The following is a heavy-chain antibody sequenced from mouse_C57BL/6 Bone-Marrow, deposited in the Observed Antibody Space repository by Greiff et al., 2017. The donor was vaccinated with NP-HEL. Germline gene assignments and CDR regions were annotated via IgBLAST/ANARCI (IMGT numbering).Heavy chain of an antibody. J-gene: IGHJ4*01. V-gene: IGHV5-6*01. CDR1: GFTFSSYG. Sequence: EVQLVESGGDLVKPGGSLKLSCAASGFTFSSYGMSWVRQTPDKRLEWVATISSGGSYTYYPDSVKGRFTISRDNAKNTLYLQMSSLKSEDTAMYYCARHPYGSSFYYYAMDYWGQGTSVTVSS. D-gene: IGHD1-1*01. CDR3: ARHPYGSSFYYYAMDY. CDR2: ISSGGSYT.